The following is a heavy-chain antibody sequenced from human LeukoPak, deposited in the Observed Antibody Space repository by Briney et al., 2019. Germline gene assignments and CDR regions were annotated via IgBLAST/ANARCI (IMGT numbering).Heavy chain of an antibody. J-gene: IGHJ4*02. D-gene: IGHD1-26*01. CDR2: IYYSGST. Sequence: SETLSLTCTVSGGSISSYYWSWIRQPPGKGLEWIGYIYYSGSTNYNPSLKSRVTISVDTSKNQFSLKLSSVTAADTAVYYRARHGGATTEYYFDYWGQGTLVTVSS. CDR1: GGSISSYY. V-gene: IGHV4-59*08. CDR3: ARHGGATTEYYFDY.